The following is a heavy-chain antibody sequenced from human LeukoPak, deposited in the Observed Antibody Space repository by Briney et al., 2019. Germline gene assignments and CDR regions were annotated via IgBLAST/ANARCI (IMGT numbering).Heavy chain of an antibody. Sequence: PSETLSLTCTVSGGSISSSSYYWGWIRQPPGKGLEWIGSIYYSGSTYCNPSLKSRVTISVDTSKNQFSLKLSSVTAADTAVYYCARGRYSSEDPSYYFDYWGQGTLVTVSS. D-gene: IGHD6-25*01. V-gene: IGHV4-39*07. CDR3: ARGRYSSEDPSYYFDY. CDR2: IYYSGST. CDR1: GGSISSSSYY. J-gene: IGHJ4*02.